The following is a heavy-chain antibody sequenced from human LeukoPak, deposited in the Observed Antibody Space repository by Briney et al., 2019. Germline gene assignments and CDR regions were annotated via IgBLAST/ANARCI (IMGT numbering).Heavy chain of an antibody. CDR3: ARVGSDWFMLDY. D-gene: IGHD6-19*01. CDR1: GGTFSSYV. CDR2: IIPIPGIA. V-gene: IGHV1-69*04. Sequence: ASVKVSCKASGGTFSSYVISWVRQAPGQGLEWMGRIIPIPGIANYAQKFQGRLTITADKSTSTAYMELSSLRSEDTAVYYCARVGSDWFMLDYRGQGTLVTVSS. J-gene: IGHJ4*02.